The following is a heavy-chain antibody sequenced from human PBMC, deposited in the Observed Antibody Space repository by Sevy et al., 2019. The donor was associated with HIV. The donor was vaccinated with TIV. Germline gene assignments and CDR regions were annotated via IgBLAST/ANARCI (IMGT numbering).Heavy chain of an antibody. V-gene: IGHV3-48*02. CDR2: IGTAAGVT. CDR3: ARCPGHYSIDY. CDR1: GFTFNTYS. Sequence: GGSLRLSCAASGFTFNTYSLIWFRQTPGKGLEWLSFIGTAAGVTYYADSVKGRFTISRANAKNSLYLQMNSLRDEDTAVYYCARCPGHYSIDYWGQGTLVTVSS. D-gene: IGHD2-21*01. J-gene: IGHJ4*02.